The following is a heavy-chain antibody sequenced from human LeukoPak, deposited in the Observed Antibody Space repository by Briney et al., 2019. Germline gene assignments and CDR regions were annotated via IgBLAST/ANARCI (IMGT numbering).Heavy chain of an antibody. Sequence: GGSLRLSCAASGFTFEDYGMSWVRQAPGKGLEWVSGINWNGGSTGYADSVKGRLTISRDNAKNSLYLQMNSLRAEDTALYYCARDPRRYYDSSGYLGDYWGQGTLVTVSS. CDR1: GFTFEDYG. V-gene: IGHV3-20*04. D-gene: IGHD3-22*01. CDR3: ARDPRRYYDSSGYLGDY. CDR2: INWNGGST. J-gene: IGHJ4*02.